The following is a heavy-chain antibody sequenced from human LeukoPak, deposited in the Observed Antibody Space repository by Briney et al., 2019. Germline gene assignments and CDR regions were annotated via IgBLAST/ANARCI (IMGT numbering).Heavy chain of an antibody. D-gene: IGHD3-10*01. J-gene: IGHJ4*02. Sequence: SGPTLVNPTQTLTLTCTFSGFSLSTSGVGVGWIRQPPGKAPEWLALIYWNDDKRYSPSLKSRLTITKDTSKNQVVLTMTNMDPVDTATYYCARYPVYGSGSPMGHWGQGTLVTVSS. CDR2: IYWNDDK. V-gene: IGHV2-5*01. CDR3: ARYPVYGSGSPMGH. CDR1: GFSLSTSGVG.